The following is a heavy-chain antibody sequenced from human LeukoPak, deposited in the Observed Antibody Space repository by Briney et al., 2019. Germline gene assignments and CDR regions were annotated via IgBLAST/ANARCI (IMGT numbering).Heavy chain of an antibody. J-gene: IGHJ3*02. CDR3: ARPSSSSGYYYDAFDI. CDR2: IYYSGST. CDR1: AGSISTYY. Sequence: SQSLSLTCSLSAGSISTYYWSWIRQPPGKGLEWIGYIYYSGSTNYNPSLKSRVTISLDTSKNQFSLKLSSVTAADTAVYYCARPSSSSGYYYDAFDIWGQGTMVTVSS. V-gene: IGHV4-59*08. D-gene: IGHD3-22*01.